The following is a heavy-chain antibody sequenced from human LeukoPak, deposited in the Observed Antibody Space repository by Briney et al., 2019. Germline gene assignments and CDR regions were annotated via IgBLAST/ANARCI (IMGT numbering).Heavy chain of an antibody. CDR1: GGSISSYY. Sequence: SETLSLTCTVSGGSISSYYWSWIRQPPGKGLEWIGYIYYSGSTNYNPSLKSRVTLSVDTSKNQFSLKLSSVTAADTAVYYCARSGYSSGWYHYWGQGTLVTVSS. D-gene: IGHD6-19*01. CDR3: ARSGYSSGWYHY. J-gene: IGHJ4*02. CDR2: IYYSGST. V-gene: IGHV4-59*01.